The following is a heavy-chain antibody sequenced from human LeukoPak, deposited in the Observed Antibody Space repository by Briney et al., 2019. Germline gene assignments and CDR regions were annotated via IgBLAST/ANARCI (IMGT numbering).Heavy chain of an antibody. J-gene: IGHJ4*02. CDR3: ASSVFGVVIRS. CDR1: GFTFSSCS. D-gene: IGHD3-3*01. Sequence: GGSLRLSCAASGFTFSSCSMNWVRQAPGKGLEWVSYISSSSSTIYYADSVKGRFTISRDNAKNSLYLQMNSLRAEDTAVYYCASSVFGVVIRSWGQGTLVTVSS. V-gene: IGHV3-48*01. CDR2: ISSSSSTI.